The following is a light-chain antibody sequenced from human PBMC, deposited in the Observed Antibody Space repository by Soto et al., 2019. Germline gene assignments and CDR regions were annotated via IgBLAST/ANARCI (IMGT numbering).Light chain of an antibody. CDR1: LTVSTN. V-gene: IGKV3-15*01. CDR3: QQYNNWPPGAT. J-gene: IGKJ3*01. Sequence: DIVMTQSPATLSVSPGERATLSCRASLTVSTNLAWYQQKPGQAPRLLIYYASTRATGIPARFSGSGSVKAFTLTISSVQSEDSAVYYCQQYNNWPPGATFGPGTKVEIK. CDR2: YAS.